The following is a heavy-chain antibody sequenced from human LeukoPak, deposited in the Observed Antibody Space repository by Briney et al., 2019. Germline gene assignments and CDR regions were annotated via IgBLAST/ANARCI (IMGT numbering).Heavy chain of an antibody. CDR1: GFTFSTYA. CDR3: ARDRSAGSGRVV. CDR2: INSNGGRT. J-gene: IGHJ6*04. V-gene: IGHV3-23*01. Sequence: PGGSLRLSCAGSGFTFSTYAMSWVRQAPGKGLEWVSSINSNGGRTYYADSVKGRFTISRDNSKNTLYLQMNSLRAEDTAVYYCARDRSAGSGRVVWGKGTTVTISS. D-gene: IGHD6-19*01.